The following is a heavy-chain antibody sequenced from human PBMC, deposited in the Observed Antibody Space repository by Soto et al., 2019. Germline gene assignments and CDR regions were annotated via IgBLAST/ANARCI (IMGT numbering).Heavy chain of an antibody. CDR3: ARDYSLGGLLAGYYYYGMDV. CDR1: GFPFSSYS. D-gene: IGHD1-26*01. V-gene: IGHV3-48*02. CDR2: ISSSSSTI. J-gene: IGHJ6*02. Sequence: LSLTCAASGFPFSSYSMNWVRQAPGKGLEWVSYISSSSSTIYYADSVKGRFTISRDNAKNSLYLQMNSLRDEDTAVYYCARDYSLGGLLAGYYYYGMDVWGQGTTVTVSS.